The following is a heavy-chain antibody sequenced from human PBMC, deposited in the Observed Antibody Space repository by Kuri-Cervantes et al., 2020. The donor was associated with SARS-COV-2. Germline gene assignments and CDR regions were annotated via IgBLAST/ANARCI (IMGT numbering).Heavy chain of an antibody. D-gene: IGHD4-11*01. V-gene: IGHV1-69*06. CDR2: IIPIFGTA. Sequence: SVKVSCKASGGTFSSYAISWVRQAPGQGLEWMGRIIPIFGTANYAQKFQGRVTITADKSTSTAYMELSSLRSEDTAVYYCARDGNYVYYYYMGVWGKGTTVTVSS. CDR3: ARDGNYVYYYYMGV. CDR1: GGTFSSYA. J-gene: IGHJ6*03.